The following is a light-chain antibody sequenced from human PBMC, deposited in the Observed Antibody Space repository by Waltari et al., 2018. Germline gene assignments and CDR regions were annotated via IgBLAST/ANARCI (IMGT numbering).Light chain of an antibody. CDR3: QQYYSSPFT. J-gene: IGKJ3*01. Sequence: DIVMTQSPDSLAVSLGERATINCKSSQSVLFSSNNRNYLAWYQQKPGQYPKLVLYWASTRESGVPDRFSGSGSATDFTLTISSLQAEDVAVYYCQQYYSSPFTFGPGTKLEIK. CDR2: WAS. CDR1: QSVLFSSNNRNY. V-gene: IGKV4-1*01.